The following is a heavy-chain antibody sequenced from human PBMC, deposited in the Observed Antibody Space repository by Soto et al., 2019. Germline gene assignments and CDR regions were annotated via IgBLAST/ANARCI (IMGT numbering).Heavy chain of an antibody. CDR3: ARGQTSIVAAGTVGYYFHY. CDR2: IIPIFGTA. D-gene: IGHD6-13*01. J-gene: IGHJ4*02. CDR1: GGTFSSYA. Sequence: SVKVSCKASGGTFSSYAISWVRQAPGQGLEWMGGIIPIFGTANYAQKFQGRVTITADESTSTAYMELSSLRSEDTAVYYCARGQTSIVAAGTVGYYFHYRGQGTLVTXS. V-gene: IGHV1-69*13.